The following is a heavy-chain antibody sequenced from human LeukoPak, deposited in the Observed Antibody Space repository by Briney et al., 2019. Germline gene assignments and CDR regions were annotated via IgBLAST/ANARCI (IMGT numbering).Heavy chain of an antibody. V-gene: IGHV3-20*04. D-gene: IGHD2-2*01. CDR3: AKDRRVGCSSTSCYGWFDP. J-gene: IGHJ5*02. CDR1: GFTFDDYG. CDR2: INWNGDST. Sequence: GGSLRLSCAASGFTFDDYGMSWVRRAPGKGLEWVSGINWNGDSTNYADSVKGRFTISRDNSKNTLYLQMNSLRAEDTAVYYCAKDRRVGCSSTSCYGWFDPWGQGTLVTVSS.